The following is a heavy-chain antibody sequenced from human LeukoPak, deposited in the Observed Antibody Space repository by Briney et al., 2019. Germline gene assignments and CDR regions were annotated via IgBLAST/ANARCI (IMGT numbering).Heavy chain of an antibody. J-gene: IGHJ4*02. CDR1: GFSFDDSG. D-gene: IGHD1-26*01. V-gene: IGHV3-20*04. CDR3: VRRVYSRSSYYFDY. CDR2: INWSGEST. Sequence: GGSLRLSCAASGFSFDDSGMSWVRQDPGKGPEWVAGINWSGESTAYADSVKGRFTISRDNAKNSLFLQMNSLRAEDTALYYCVRRVYSRSSYYFDYWGQGTLVTVSS.